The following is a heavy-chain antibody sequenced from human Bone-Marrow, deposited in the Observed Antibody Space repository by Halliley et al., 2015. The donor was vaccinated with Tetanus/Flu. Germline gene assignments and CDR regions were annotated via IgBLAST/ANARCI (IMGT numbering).Heavy chain of an antibody. Sequence: GGTHYPDSVKGRFPISRDKSKNTLYLQMNSLRAEDPAVYYCAGLPSESVVFWIGYYRIWFDPWGQGTLVTVSS. V-gene: IGHV3-23*01. J-gene: IGHJ5*02. CDR3: AGLPSESVVFWIGYYRIWFDP. CDR2: GGT. D-gene: IGHD3-3*01.